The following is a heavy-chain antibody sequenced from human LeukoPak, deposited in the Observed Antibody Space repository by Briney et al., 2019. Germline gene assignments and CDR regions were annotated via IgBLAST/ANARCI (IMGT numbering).Heavy chain of an antibody. CDR1: GYTFTTYD. J-gene: IGHJ4*02. V-gene: IGHV1-8*01. CDR3: ARGLGDYYDTSGYYYAVPAH. D-gene: IGHD3-22*01. Sequence: ASVKVSCKASGYTFTTYDITWVRQATGQGLERMGWMNPNSGDTAYAQKFQGRVAMTRDTSISTAYMELSSLRSEDTAVYYCARGLGDYYDTSGYYYAVPAHWGQGTLVTVSS. CDR2: MNPNSGDT.